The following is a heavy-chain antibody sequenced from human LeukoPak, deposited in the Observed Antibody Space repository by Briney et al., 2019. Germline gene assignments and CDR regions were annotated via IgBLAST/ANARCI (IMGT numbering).Heavy chain of an antibody. CDR3: ARGPADLDYGDVDYYYYMDV. J-gene: IGHJ6*03. CDR1: GGTFSSYA. CDR2: IIPIFGTA. Sequence: ASVKVSCKASGGTFSSYAISWVRQAPGQGLEWMGGIIPIFGTANYAQKFQGRVTITADESTSTAYMGLSSLRSEDTAVYYCARGPADLDYGDVDYYYYMDVWGKGTTVTVSS. V-gene: IGHV1-69*13. D-gene: IGHD4-17*01.